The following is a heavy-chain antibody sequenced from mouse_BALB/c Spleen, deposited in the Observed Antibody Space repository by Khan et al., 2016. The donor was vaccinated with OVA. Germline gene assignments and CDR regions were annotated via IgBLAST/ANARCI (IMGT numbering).Heavy chain of an antibody. J-gene: IGHJ2*01. V-gene: IGHV9-3-1*01. Sequence: QIQLVQSGPELKKPGETVKISCKASGYTFKDYVMNWVKQSPGEGLKWMGWMNTYTGEPTYADDFKGRFAFSLETSASTANLQISSLKNEDTATYFCVRCHGVYGGQGTTLTVSA. D-gene: IGHD6-1*01. CDR2: MNTYTGEP. CDR1: GYTFKDYV. CDR3: VRCHGVY.